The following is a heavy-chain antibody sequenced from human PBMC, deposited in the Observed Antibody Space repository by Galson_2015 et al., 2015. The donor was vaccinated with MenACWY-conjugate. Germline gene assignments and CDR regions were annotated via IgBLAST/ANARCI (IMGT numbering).Heavy chain of an antibody. J-gene: IGHJ4*02. CDR3: ARSTGLIVVDDYFDY. CDR2: INPSGGST. Sequence: SVKVSCKASGYTFTSYYMHWVRQAPGQGLEWMGIINPSGGSTSYAQKFQGRVTMTRDTSTSTVYMELSSLRSEDTAVYYCARSTGLIVVDDYFDYWGQGTLVTVSS. CDR1: GYTFTSYY. D-gene: IGHD3-22*01. V-gene: IGHV1-46*03.